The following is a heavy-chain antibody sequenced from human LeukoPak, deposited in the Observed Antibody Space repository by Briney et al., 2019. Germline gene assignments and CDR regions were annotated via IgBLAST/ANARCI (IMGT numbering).Heavy chain of an antibody. CDR2: IIPIFGTA. CDR1: GGTFSSYA. V-gene: IGHV1-69*13. D-gene: IGHD3-22*01. J-gene: IGHJ4*02. Sequence: EPSVKVSCKASGGTFSSYAISWVRQAPGQGLEWMGGIIPIFGTANYAQKFQGRVTITADESTSTAYMELSSLRSEDTAVYYCASYYDSSGRSLWGQGTLVTVSS. CDR3: ASYYDSSGRSL.